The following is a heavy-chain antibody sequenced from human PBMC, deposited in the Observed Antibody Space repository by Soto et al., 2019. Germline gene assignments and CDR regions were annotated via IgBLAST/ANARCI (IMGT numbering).Heavy chain of an antibody. CDR3: ARDVPRNSYGYRAGVWGFDP. CDR1: GGTSSSYA. Sequence: ASVKVSCKASGGTSSSYAISWVRQAPGQGLEWMGGIIPIFGTANYAQKFQGRVTITADESTSTAYMELSSLRSEDTAVYYCARDVPRNSYGYRAGVWGFDPWGQGTLVTVSS. D-gene: IGHD5-18*01. V-gene: IGHV1-69*13. CDR2: IIPIFGTA. J-gene: IGHJ5*02.